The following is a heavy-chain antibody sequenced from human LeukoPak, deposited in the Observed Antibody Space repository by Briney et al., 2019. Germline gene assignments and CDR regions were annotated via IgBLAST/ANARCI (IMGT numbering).Heavy chain of an antibody. CDR1: GGSISSYY. D-gene: IGHD3-9*01. CDR2: ICYSGST. Sequence: SETLSLTCTVSGGSISSYYWSWIRQPPGKGLEWIGYICYSGSTNYNPSLKSRVTISVDTSKNQFSLKLSSVTAADTAVYYCARSLPYDILTGYSLDYWGQGTLVTVSS. V-gene: IGHV4-59*01. J-gene: IGHJ4*02. CDR3: ARSLPYDILTGYSLDY.